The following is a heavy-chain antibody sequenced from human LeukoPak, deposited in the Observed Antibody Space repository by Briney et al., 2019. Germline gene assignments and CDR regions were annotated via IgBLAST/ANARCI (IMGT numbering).Heavy chain of an antibody. CDR2: IEEDGSDK. CDR3: ARDGWRAINY. D-gene: IGHD5-24*01. V-gene: IGHV3-7*01. Sequence: GGSLRLSCEASGFTFSTYWMSWVRQAPGKGLEWVANIEEDGSDKNYVDSMRGRFTISRDNAKNSLYLQMNSLRVEDTAVYYCARDGWRAINYWGQGTLVTVS. J-gene: IGHJ4*02. CDR1: GFTFSTYW.